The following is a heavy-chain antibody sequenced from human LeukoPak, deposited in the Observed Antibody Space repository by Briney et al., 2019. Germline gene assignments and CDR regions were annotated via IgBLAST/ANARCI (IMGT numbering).Heavy chain of an antibody. CDR1: GFTLFSFS. D-gene: IGHD6-13*01. J-gene: IGHJ4*02. Sequence: PGGALRLSCAAPGFTLFSFSLSWVRQAPRKGLGGVSAISPSGDSTYYADSVKGRFTISRDNAKNSLYLQMNSLRAEDTAIYYCARVGGEQQFMGFDYWGQGSLVTVSS. CDR2: ISPSGDST. V-gene: IGHV3-23*01. CDR3: ARVGGEQQFMGFDY.